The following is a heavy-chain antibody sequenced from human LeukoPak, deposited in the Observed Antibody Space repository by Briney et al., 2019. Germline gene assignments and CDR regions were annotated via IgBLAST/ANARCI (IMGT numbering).Heavy chain of an antibody. D-gene: IGHD2-15*01. CDR1: GFTVSNNY. CDR3: VRGRLFRGGFDS. J-gene: IGHJ4*02. CDR2: ILDNGDT. Sequence: GGSLRVSCAASGFTVSNNYMSWVRQVPGKGPEWVSGILDNGDTNYADSVKGRFTISRDNSKNTPYLQMSSLRADDTAVYYCVRGRLFRGGFDSWGQGTLVTVS. V-gene: IGHV3-53*01.